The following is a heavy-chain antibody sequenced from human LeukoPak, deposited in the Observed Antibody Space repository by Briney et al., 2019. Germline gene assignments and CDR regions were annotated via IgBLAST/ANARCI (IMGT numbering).Heavy chain of an antibody. CDR2: IKQDGSEK. Sequence: GGSLRLSCAASGFTFSSYWMSWVRQAPGKGLECVANIKQDGSEKYYVDSVKGRFTISRDNAKNSLYLQMNSLRAEDTAVYYCARGRYDFWSGYFSSYYYGMDVWGQGTTVTVSS. D-gene: IGHD3-3*01. V-gene: IGHV3-7*01. CDR3: ARGRYDFWSGYFSSYYYGMDV. CDR1: GFTFSSYW. J-gene: IGHJ6*02.